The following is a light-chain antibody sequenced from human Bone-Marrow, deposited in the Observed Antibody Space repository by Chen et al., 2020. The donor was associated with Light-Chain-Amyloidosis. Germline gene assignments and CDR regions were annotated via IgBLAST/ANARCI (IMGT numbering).Light chain of an antibody. CDR1: AWPTKY. CDR3: QSAGSGGAYHVV. Sequence: SYELTQPPSVSVSPGQTARITCSGDAWPTKYAYWYQQKPGQAPVLGIHRDTERPSGISERFSGSSSGTTATLTISGVPAEDEAGYHCQSAGSGGAYHVVFGGGTKLPVL. V-gene: IGLV3-25*03. J-gene: IGLJ2*01. CDR2: RDT.